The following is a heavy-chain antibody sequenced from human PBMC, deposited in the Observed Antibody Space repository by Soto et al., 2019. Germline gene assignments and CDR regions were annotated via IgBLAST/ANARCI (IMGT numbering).Heavy chain of an antibody. V-gene: IGHV4-31*03. CDR2: IYYSGST. D-gene: IGHD3-3*01. Sequence: SETLSLTCTVSGGSSSSGGYYWSWIRQHPGKGLEWIGYIYYSGSTYYNPSLKSRVTISVDTSKNQFSLKLSSVTAADTAVYYCASYNDFWSAHTDPGYWGQGTLVTVSS. CDR3: ASYNDFWSAHTDPGY. CDR1: GGSSSSGGYY. J-gene: IGHJ4*02.